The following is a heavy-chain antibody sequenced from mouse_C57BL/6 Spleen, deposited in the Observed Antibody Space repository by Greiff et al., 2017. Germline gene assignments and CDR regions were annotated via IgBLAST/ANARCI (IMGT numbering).Heavy chain of an antibody. CDR1: GFTFSNYW. CDR3: TGQGDYGEGGFDY. Sequence: EVKVEESGGGLVQPGGSMKLSCVASGFTFSNYWMNWVRQSPEKGLEWVAQIRLKSDNYATHYAESVKGRFTISRDNSKSRVYLKMNNLRAEDTGIYYCTGQGDYGEGGFDYWGQGTTLTVSS. CDR2: IRLKSDNYAT. V-gene: IGHV6-3*01. D-gene: IGHD2-4*01. J-gene: IGHJ2*01.